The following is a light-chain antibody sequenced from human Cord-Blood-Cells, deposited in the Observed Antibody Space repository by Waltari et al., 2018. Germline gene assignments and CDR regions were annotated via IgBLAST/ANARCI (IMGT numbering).Light chain of an antibody. J-gene: IGKJ1*01. CDR1: QSISSY. Sequence: DLQMTQSPFSLSASVGDKVTITCRASQSISSYLNGYQQKPGKAPKLLIYAASSLQSGVPSRFSGSGSGTDFTLTISSLQPEDFATHYCQQSYSTPRTFGQGTKVEIK. V-gene: IGKV1-39*01. CDR2: AAS. CDR3: QQSYSTPRT.